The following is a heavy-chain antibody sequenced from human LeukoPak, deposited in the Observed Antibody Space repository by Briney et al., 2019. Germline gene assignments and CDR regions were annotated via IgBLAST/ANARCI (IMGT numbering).Heavy chain of an antibody. CDR2: VYSGGST. CDR3: ARESRQWLVLGGVDY. J-gene: IGHJ4*02. D-gene: IGHD6-19*01. CDR1: GFTVSSNY. Sequence: GGSLRLSCAASGFTVSSNYMSWVRQAPGKGLEWVSVVYSGGSTYYADSVKGRFTISRDNSKNTLYLQMNSLRAEDTAVYYCARESRQWLVLGGVDYWGQGTLVTVSS. V-gene: IGHV3-53*01.